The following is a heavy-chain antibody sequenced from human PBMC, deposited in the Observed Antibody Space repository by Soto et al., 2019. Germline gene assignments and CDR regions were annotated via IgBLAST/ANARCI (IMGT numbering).Heavy chain of an antibody. J-gene: IGHJ5*02. V-gene: IGHV4-31*03. CDR1: GGYISSGGYD. CDR3: ARRARSGWSYWLDT. D-gene: IGHD6-19*01. Sequence: QVQLQESGPGLVKPSQTLSLTFTVSGGYISSGGYDWSWIRQHPGKGLEWIGTIYFSRATYSNPYLKSGVTVSVDKSKDQVSLNLRSVTAADTAVYYCARRARSGWSYWLDTWGPGALVTVSS. CDR2: IYFSRAT.